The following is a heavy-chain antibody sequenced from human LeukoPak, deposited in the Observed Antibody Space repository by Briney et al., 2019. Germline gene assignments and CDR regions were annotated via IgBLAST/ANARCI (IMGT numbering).Heavy chain of an antibody. V-gene: IGHV5-51*01. CDR2: VYPADSDT. D-gene: IGHD2-2*02. Sequence: GESLKIFCQASGYTFSDLWIGWGRQMPAQGLEWMGSVYPADSDTRYSPSFEGHVTISADKSTNTAFLQWNSLQSSDSGIYFCARTQGLYGAADYWGQGTLVTPSS. CDR3: ARTQGLYGAADY. J-gene: IGHJ4*02. CDR1: GYTFSDLW.